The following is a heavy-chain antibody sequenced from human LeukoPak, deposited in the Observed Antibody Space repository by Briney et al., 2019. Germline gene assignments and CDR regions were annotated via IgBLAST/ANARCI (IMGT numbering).Heavy chain of an antibody. CDR1: GFIFSGYY. Sequence: WGALILPCAAPGFIFSGYYLSWGRHAPAPGLEWVSAISGSGGSIYYADSVKGRFTISRDNSKNTLYLQMNSLRAEDTAVYYCAKAVNDWFDPWGQGTLVTVSS. J-gene: IGHJ5*02. D-gene: IGHD4-23*01. CDR3: AKAVNDWFDP. V-gene: IGHV3-23*01. CDR2: ISGSGGSI.